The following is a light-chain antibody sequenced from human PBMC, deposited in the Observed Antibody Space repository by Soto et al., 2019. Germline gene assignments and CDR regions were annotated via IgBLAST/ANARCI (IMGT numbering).Light chain of an antibody. J-gene: IGKJ1*01. V-gene: IGKV1-5*03. Sequence: EIQMTQSPSTLSASVGDRVTITCRASQSISSWLAWYKQKPGKAPKLLIYKASSLQSGVPSRFSGSGSGTEFTLTISGLQPDDFATYYCQQYNVYSRTFGQGTK. CDR1: QSISSW. CDR3: QQYNVYSRT. CDR2: KAS.